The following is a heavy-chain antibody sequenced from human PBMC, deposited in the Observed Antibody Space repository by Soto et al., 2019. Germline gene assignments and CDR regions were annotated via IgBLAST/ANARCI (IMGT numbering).Heavy chain of an antibody. D-gene: IGHD3-9*01. V-gene: IGHV1-18*01. J-gene: IGHJ6*03. CDR1: GYTFNSYG. CDR3: ARESFSSVDDFSYYDILSGSTPIQRHYYFMDV. CDR2: ISAYNGNT. Sequence: GAPVKVSCKASGYTFNSYGISWVRQAPGQGLEWMGWISAYNGNTNYAQKLQGRVTMTTDTSQSTAHKELRSLRSDDTAVYYWARESFSSVDDFSYYDILSGSTPIQRHYYFMDVWGKGTTLTGSS.